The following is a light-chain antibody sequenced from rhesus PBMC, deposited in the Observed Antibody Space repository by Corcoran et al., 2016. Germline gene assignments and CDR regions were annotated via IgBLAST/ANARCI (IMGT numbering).Light chain of an antibody. CDR1: QGISNY. V-gene: IGKV1-43*02. Sequence: DIQMTQSPSSLSASVGDRVTITCRASQGISNYLSWYQQKPGKAPKLLIYDASPLQSGVPSRFSGSGSGTDLTLTISIMQPEDFATYYCLQYNSDPWTFGQGTKVEIK. J-gene: IGKJ1*01. CDR3: LQYNSDPWT. CDR2: DAS.